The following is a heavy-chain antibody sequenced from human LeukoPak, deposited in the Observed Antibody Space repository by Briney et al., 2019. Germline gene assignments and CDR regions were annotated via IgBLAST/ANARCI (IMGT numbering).Heavy chain of an antibody. J-gene: IGHJ4*02. CDR1: GGTFSSYA. V-gene: IGHV1-69*06. Sequence: ASVKVSCRASGGTFSSYAISWVRQAPGQGLEGMGGIIPIFGTANYAQKFQGRVTITADKSTSTAYMELSSLRSEDTAVYYCARVRMYCSSTSCYQDSAGYFDYWGQGTLVTVSS. D-gene: IGHD2-2*01. CDR3: ARVRMYCSSTSCYQDSAGYFDY. CDR2: IIPIFGTA.